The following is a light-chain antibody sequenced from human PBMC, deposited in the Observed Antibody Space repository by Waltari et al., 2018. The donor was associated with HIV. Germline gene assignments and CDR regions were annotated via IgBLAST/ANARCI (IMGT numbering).Light chain of an antibody. CDR3: CSYAGSSYV. CDR2: DVT. CDR1: SSDVGAYTY. J-gene: IGLJ1*01. V-gene: IGLV2-11*01. Sequence: QSALTQPRSVSGSPGQSVTISCTGTSSDVGAYTYVSWYQQHPGKAPKLIIYDVTKRPSVVPDRFSGSKSGNTASLTISGLQAEDEADYYCCSYAGSSYVFGTGTNVTVL.